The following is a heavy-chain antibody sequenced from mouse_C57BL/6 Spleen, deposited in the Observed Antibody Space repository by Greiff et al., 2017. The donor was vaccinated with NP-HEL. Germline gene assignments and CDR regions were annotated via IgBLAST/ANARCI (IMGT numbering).Heavy chain of an antibody. V-gene: IGHV5-9*01. Sequence: EVKVVESGGGLVKPGGSLKLSCAASGFTFSSYTMSWVRQTPEKRLEWVATISGGGGNTYYPDSVKGRFTISRDNAKNTLYLQMSSLRSEDTALYYCARHYGEGAMDYWGQGTSVTVSS. D-gene: IGHD1-1*01. CDR2: ISGGGGNT. J-gene: IGHJ4*01. CDR1: GFTFSSYT. CDR3: ARHYGEGAMDY.